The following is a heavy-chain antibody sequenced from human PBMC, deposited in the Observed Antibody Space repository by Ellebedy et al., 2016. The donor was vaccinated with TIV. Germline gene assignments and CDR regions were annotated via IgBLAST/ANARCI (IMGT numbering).Heavy chain of an antibody. CDR2: IKSKTDGGTT. J-gene: IGHJ3*02. CDR1: GFTFSSYS. CDR3: TTITGTTVYAFDI. Sequence: GESLKISCAASGFTFSSYSMNWVRQAPGKGLEWVGRIKSKTDGGTTDYAAPVKGRFTISRDDSKNTLYLQMNSLKTEDTAVYYCTTITGTTVYAFDIWGQGTMVTVSS. D-gene: IGHD1-20*01. V-gene: IGHV3-15*01.